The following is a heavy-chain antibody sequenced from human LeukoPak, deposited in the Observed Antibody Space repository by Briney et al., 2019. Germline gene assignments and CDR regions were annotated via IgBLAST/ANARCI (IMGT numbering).Heavy chain of an antibody. D-gene: IGHD3-22*01. Sequence: PSETLSLTCTVSGGSISSSSYYWGWIRQPPGKGLEWIGSIYYSGSTYYDPSLESRVTISVDTSRNQFCLKLSSVTAADTAVYYCARINYYDSSGYYYVVRVGAFDIWGQGTMVTVSS. CDR1: GGSISSSSYY. V-gene: IGHV4-39*01. CDR3: ARINYYDSSGYYYVVRVGAFDI. CDR2: IYYSGST. J-gene: IGHJ3*02.